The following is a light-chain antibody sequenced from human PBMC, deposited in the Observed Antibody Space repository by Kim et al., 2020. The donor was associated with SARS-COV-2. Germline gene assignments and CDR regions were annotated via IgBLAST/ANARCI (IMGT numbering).Light chain of an antibody. J-gene: IGKJ2*01. CDR1: QSVTSSY. CDR2: GPS. CDR3: QQYGSSPVT. Sequence: EIVLTQSPGTLSLSPGERATLSCRASQSVTSSYLAWYQQKPGQTPRLLIYGPSSRATSVPDRFSGSESGTDFTLTISRLEPEDFAVYYCQQYGSSPVTFGQGTKLEI. V-gene: IGKV3-20*01.